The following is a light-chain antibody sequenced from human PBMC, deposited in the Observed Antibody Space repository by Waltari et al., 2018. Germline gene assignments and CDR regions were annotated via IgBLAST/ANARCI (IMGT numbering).Light chain of an antibody. J-gene: IGKJ1*01. Sequence: EIVLTQSPGTLSLSPGERATLSCRASQSVSDNYLAWYQQKPGQAPRLLIYDASPWATGIPDRFSGSGSGTDFSLSIRRLEPEDSAVYYCQQYGRSTWTFGQGTRVEI. CDR1: QSVSDNY. V-gene: IGKV3-20*01. CDR3: QQYGRSTWT. CDR2: DAS.